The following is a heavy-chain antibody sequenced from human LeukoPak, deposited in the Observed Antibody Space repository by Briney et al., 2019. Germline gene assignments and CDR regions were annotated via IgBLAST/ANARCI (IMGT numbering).Heavy chain of an antibody. V-gene: IGHV1-3*01. J-gene: IGHJ2*01. CDR1: GYTFTSYA. Sequence: ASVKVSCKASGYTFTSYAMHWVRQAPGQRLEWMGWINAGNGNTKYSQKFQGRVTITRDTSASTAYMELSSLRSEDTAVYYCARDGGGNLGGYFDLWGRVTLVTVSS. CDR2: INAGNGNT. CDR3: ARDGGGNLGGYFDL. D-gene: IGHD4-23*01.